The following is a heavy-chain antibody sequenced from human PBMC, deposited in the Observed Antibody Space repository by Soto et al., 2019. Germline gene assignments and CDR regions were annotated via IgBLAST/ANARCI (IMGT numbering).Heavy chain of an antibody. CDR3: ARGRIAVARVDAFDI. D-gene: IGHD6-19*01. V-gene: IGHV3-21*01. CDR2: VDGSGYDT. CDR1: GFTFSSHA. Sequence: GGSLRLSCAASGFTFSSHAMGWLRQAPGTGPEWVAFVDGSGYDTSYAESVKGRFTISRDNSNNSLYLQMNSLRAEDTAVYYCARGRIAVARVDAFDIWGQGTMVTVSS. J-gene: IGHJ3*02.